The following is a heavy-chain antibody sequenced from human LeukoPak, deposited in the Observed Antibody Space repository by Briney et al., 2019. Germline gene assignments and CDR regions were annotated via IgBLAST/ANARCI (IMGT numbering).Heavy chain of an antibody. CDR1: GYTFTSYA. V-gene: IGHV1-3*01. D-gene: IGHD5-12*01. CDR3: ATSPDTGYSGYVLAFSY. J-gene: IGHJ4*02. CDR2: INAGNGNT. Sequence: ASVKVSCKASGYTFTSYAMHWVRQAPGQRLEWMGWINAGNGNTKYSQKFQGRVTITRDTSAGTAYMELSSLRSEDTAVYYCATSPDTGYSGYVLAFSYWGQGTLVTVSS.